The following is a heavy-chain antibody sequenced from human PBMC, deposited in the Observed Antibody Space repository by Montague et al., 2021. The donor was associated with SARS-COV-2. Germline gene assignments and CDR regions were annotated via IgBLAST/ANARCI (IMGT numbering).Heavy chain of an antibody. Sequence: PALVKPTQTLTLACTFSGFSLSTSGMCVSWIRQPPGKALEWLALIDWDDDKYYSTPLKTRLTISKDTSKNQVVLTMTNMYPVDTATYYCARIFDSSWPTFDYWGQGTLVTVSS. D-gene: IGHD6-13*01. V-gene: IGHV2-70*01. J-gene: IGHJ4*02. CDR1: GFSLSTSGMC. CDR2: IDWDDDK. CDR3: ARIFDSSWPTFDY.